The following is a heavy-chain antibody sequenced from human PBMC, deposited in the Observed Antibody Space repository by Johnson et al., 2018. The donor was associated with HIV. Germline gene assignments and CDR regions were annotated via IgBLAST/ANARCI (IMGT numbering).Heavy chain of an antibody. Sequence: VQLVESGGGLVQPGGSLRLSCAASGFAFRTYWMVWVRQVPGKRPVWVARIYNDGSRTTYADSVRGRFTISRDNDKYTVDLQMNSLRVEDTAVYYCAKVDCGGDTCAGYVPFGLWGQGTLGTVSS. CDR1: GFAFRTYW. CDR3: AKVDCGGDTCAGYVPFGL. V-gene: IGHV3-74*03. CDR2: IYNDGSRT. J-gene: IGHJ3*01. D-gene: IGHD2-21*01.